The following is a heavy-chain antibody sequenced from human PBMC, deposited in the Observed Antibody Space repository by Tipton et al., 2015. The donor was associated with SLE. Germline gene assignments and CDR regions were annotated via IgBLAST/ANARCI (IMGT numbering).Heavy chain of an antibody. V-gene: IGHV3-23*01. D-gene: IGHD2-8*01. CDR2: ISGSGGST. Sequence: SLRLSCAASGFTFRSYSMNWVRQAPGKGLEWVSGISGSGGSTYYADSVKGHFTISRDNSKNTLYLQMNSLRAEDTALYYCAKDDASAFQGKWFDPWGQGTLVTVS. CDR1: GFTFRSYS. CDR3: AKDDASAFQGKWFDP. J-gene: IGHJ5*02.